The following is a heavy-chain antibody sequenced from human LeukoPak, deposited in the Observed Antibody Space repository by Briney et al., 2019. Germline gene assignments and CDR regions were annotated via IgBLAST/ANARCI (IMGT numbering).Heavy chain of an antibody. V-gene: IGHV4-39*07. J-gene: IGHJ4*02. Sequence: PSETLSLTCTVSGGSISSSSYYWGWIRQPPGKGLEWIGSIYYSGSTYYNPSLKSRVTMSVDTSKSQFSLKLSSVTAADTAVYYCAREEWLVRVIDYWGQGTLVTVSS. D-gene: IGHD6-19*01. CDR2: IYYSGST. CDR3: AREEWLVRVIDY. CDR1: GGSISSSSYY.